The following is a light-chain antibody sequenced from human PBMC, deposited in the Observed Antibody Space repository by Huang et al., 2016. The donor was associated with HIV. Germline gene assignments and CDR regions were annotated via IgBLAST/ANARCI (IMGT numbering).Light chain of an antibody. J-gene: IGKJ1*01. CDR3: QQYNNWPRT. V-gene: IGKV3-15*01. CDR1: QSVNSN. CDR2: GAS. Sequence: EIVMTQSPATLSVSPGESATLSCRASQSVNSNLAWYQQKPGQAPRLLIYGASTRATGIPARVSGSGSGTEFTLTISSLQSEDFAVYYCQQYNNWPRTFGQGTKLEIK.